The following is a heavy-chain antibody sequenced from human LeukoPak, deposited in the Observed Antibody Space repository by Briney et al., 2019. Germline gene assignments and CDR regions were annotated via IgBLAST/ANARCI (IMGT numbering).Heavy chain of an antibody. D-gene: IGHD6-19*01. CDR2: INPSSGGT. CDR1: GYTFTSYY. Sequence: ASVKVSCKASGYTFTSYYMHWVRQAPGQGLEWMGRINPSSGGTNFAQRFQSRVTMTWDTSISTAYMELSRLRSDDTAVYYCANSIAVTGFDYWGQGTLVTVSS. J-gene: IGHJ4*02. CDR3: ANSIAVTGFDY. V-gene: IGHV1-2*06.